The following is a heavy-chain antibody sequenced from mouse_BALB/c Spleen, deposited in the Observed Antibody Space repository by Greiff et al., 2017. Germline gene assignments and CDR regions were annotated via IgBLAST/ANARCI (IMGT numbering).Heavy chain of an antibody. CDR1: GFNIKDTY. CDR2: IDPANGNT. CDR3: ARVYYGSSYFDY. Sequence: VQLKESGAELVKPGASVKLSCTASGFNIKDTYMHWVKQRPEQGLEWIGRIDPANGNTKYDPKFQGKATITADKSSNTAYLQLSSLTSEDTAVFYCARVYYGSSYFDYWGQGTTLTVSS. V-gene: IGHV14-3*02. D-gene: IGHD1-1*01. J-gene: IGHJ2*01.